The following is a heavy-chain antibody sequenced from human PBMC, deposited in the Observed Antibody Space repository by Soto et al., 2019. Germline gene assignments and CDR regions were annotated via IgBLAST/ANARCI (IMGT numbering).Heavy chain of an antibody. D-gene: IGHD4-17*01. J-gene: IGHJ4*02. CDR3: ARQPLGTVTPDY. Sequence: EVQLVESGGGVVQPGGSLRLSCAASGFSLSNYWMHWVRQVPGEGLVWVSRIDRDGYSSTYAEPMKGRFTISRDNAKNTLYLQINSLRAEDTAVYYCARQPLGTVTPDYWGQGTLVTVSS. CDR1: GFSLSNYW. V-gene: IGHV3-74*01. CDR2: IDRDGYSS.